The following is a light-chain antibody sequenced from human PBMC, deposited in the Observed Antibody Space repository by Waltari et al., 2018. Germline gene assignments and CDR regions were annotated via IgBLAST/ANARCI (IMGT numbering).Light chain of an antibody. CDR2: WAS. CDR1: QSVLYSSNNKNY. J-gene: IGKJ1*01. Sequence: DIVMTQSPDSLAVSLGERATINCKSSQSVLYSSNNKNYLAWYQHKPGQPPKLLIYWASTRESGVPDRFSGSGSGTDFTLSISSLQTEDVAVYYCQQHYSAPPTFGQGNKVDIK. V-gene: IGKV4-1*01. CDR3: QQHYSAPPT.